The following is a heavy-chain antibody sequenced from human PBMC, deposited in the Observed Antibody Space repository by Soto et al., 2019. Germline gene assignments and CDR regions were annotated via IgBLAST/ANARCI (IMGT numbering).Heavy chain of an antibody. CDR1: GGSISSGGYY. CDR2: IDYSGST. V-gene: IGHV4-39*02. Sequence: LSLTCTVSGGSISSGGYYWSWIRQHPGKGLEWIGSIDYSGSTYYNPSLKSRVTISVDTSKNHFSLKLGSVTAADTALYYCSRRAPEGFDPWGQGTLVTVSS. J-gene: IGHJ5*02. CDR3: SRRAPEGFDP.